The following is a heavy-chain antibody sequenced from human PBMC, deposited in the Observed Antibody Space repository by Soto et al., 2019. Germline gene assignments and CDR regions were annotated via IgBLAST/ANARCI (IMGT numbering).Heavy chain of an antibody. CDR1: GLTFSIYV. CDR2: INSDGSST. V-gene: IGHV3-74*01. D-gene: IGHD2-8*01. CDR3: ARTPSIVLMVYAIMAFDI. Sequence: PGGSMRLSCAASGLTFSIYVMHWVRKAPGKGLVWVSRINSDGSSTSYADSVKGRFTISRDNAKNTLYLQMNSLRAEDTAVYYCARTPSIVLMVYAIMAFDIWGQGTMVTVSS. J-gene: IGHJ3*02.